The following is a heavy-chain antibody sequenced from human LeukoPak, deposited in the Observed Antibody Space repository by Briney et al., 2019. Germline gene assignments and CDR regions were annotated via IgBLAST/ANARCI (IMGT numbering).Heavy chain of an antibody. CDR2: ISFNGSHK. D-gene: IGHD4-17*01. V-gene: IGHV3-30-3*01. CDR1: GFTFETYA. J-gene: IGHJ4*02. Sequence: GGSLRLSCVASGFTFETYAMHWVRQAPGKGPEWVAVISFNGSHKHYVDSVRGRLTISRDNSKNTLYLQLNSLRVEDTAVYHCARWANGDYAIDYWGQGTLITVSS. CDR3: ARWANGDYAIDY.